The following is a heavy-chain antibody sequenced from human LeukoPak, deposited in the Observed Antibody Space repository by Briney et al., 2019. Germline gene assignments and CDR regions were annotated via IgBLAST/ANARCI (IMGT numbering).Heavy chain of an antibody. CDR1: GYSFTSYW. Sequence: GESLKISCKGPGYSFTSYWIGWVRQMPGKGLEWMGIIYPGDSDTTYRPSFQGQVTIPADNSLSPAYLQWSTLEVSDPARFSFASTDQQLPTYWGQETLVTVSS. V-gene: IGHV5-51*01. D-gene: IGHD6-13*01. CDR2: IYPGDSDT. J-gene: IGHJ4*02. CDR3: ASTDQQLPTY.